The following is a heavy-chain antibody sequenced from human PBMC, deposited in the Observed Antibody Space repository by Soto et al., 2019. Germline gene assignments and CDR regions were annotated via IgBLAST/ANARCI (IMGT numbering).Heavy chain of an antibody. Sequence: SETLSLTCTVSGCSIISSSYYWGWIRQPPGKGLEWIGRIYYSGSTYYNPSLKSRVTMSVDTSKNQFSLKLSSVTAADTAVYYCARRAVAVAGTFRRDAFDIWGQGTMVTVSS. J-gene: IGHJ3*02. D-gene: IGHD6-19*01. CDR2: IYYSGST. CDR3: ARRAVAVAGTFRRDAFDI. CDR1: GCSIISSSYY. V-gene: IGHV4-39*07.